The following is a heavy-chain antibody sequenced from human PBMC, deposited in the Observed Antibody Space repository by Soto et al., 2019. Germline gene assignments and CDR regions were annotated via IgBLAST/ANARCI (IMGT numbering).Heavy chain of an antibody. V-gene: IGHV3-74*01. Sequence: LRLSCTASGFTFDSSWMHWVRQAAGKGLVWVSRINGDGTSTSYADSVKGRFTISRDNAKNTLYLQMDSLRVEDTAVYYCTRWDYNSANAFHIWGQGTMVTVSS. CDR2: INGDGTST. CDR1: GFTFDSSW. D-gene: IGHD1-1*01. CDR3: TRWDYNSANAFHI. J-gene: IGHJ3*02.